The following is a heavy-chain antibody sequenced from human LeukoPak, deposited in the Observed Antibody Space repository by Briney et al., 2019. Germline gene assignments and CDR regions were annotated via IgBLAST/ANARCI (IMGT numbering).Heavy chain of an antibody. V-gene: IGHV4-59*01. J-gene: IGHJ4*02. D-gene: IGHD5-18*01. CDR2: IYYSGST. CDR3: ASTDTAMELDY. CDR1: GGSISSYY. Sequence: SETLSLTCTVSGGSISSYYWSWIRQPPGKGLEWIGYIYYSGSTNYNPSLKSRVTISVDTSKNQFSLKLSSVTAADMAVYYCASTDTAMELDYWGQGTLVTVSS.